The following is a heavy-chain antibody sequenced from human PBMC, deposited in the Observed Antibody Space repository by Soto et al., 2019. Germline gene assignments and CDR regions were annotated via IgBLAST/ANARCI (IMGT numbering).Heavy chain of an antibody. CDR3: ARGSSGWLQWGWFFDY. CDR2: IYYSGST. Sequence: SETLSLTCTVSGGSISSYYWSWIRQPPGKGLEWIGYIYYSGSTNYNPSLKSRVTISVDTSKNQFSLKLSSVTAADTAVYYCARGSSGWLQWGWFFDYWGQGTLVIVSS. J-gene: IGHJ4*02. CDR1: GGSISSYY. D-gene: IGHD3-10*01. V-gene: IGHV4-59*01.